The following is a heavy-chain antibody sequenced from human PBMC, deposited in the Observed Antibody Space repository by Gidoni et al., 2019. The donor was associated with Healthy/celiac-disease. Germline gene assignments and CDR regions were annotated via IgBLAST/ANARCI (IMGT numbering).Heavy chain of an antibody. CDR1: NAW. J-gene: IGHJ4*02. CDR3: TTEPRGIVVVPDARDYHWDY. D-gene: IGHD2-2*01. Sequence: NAWMNWVRQAPGKGLEWVGRINSKTDGGTTDYAAPVKGRFTISRDDSKNTLYLQMNSLKTEETAVYYCTTEPRGIVVVPDARDYHWDYWGQGTLVTVSS. CDR2: INSKTDGGTT. V-gene: IGHV3-15*07.